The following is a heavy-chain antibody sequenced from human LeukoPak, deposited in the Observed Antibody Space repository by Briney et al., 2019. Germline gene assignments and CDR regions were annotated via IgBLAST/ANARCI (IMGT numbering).Heavy chain of an antibody. CDR2: IYYSGST. J-gene: IGHJ6*02. V-gene: IGHV4-31*03. Sequence: SETLSLTCTVSGGSISSGGYYRSWIRQHPGKGLEWIGYIYYSGSTYYNPSLKSRVTISVDTSKNQFSLKLSSVTAADTAVYYCARGVYYYDSSGLVSGMDVWGQGTTVTVSS. D-gene: IGHD3-22*01. CDR1: GGSISSGGYY. CDR3: ARGVYYYDSSGLVSGMDV.